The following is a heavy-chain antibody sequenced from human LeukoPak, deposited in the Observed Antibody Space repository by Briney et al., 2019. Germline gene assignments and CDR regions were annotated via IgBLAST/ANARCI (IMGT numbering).Heavy chain of an antibody. CDR2: ISGSGGST. D-gene: IGHD6-13*01. V-gene: IGHV3-23*01. Sequence: GGSLRLSCAASGFTFSSYGMSWVRQAPGKGLEWVSAISGSGGSTYYADSVKGRFTISRDNSKNTLYLQMNSLRAEDTAVYYCAKDSGSSWSYYYYYYMDVWGKGTTVTISS. CDR3: AKDSGSSWSYYYYYYMDV. CDR1: GFTFSSYG. J-gene: IGHJ6*03.